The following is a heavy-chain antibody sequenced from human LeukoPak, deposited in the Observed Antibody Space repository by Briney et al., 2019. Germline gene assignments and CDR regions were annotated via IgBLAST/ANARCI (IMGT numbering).Heavy chain of an antibody. CDR3: ARDQPQYCTNGVCYRSGSFDY. CDR2: ISYDGSNK. V-gene: IGHV3-30-3*01. D-gene: IGHD2-8*01. J-gene: IGHJ4*02. CDR1: GFTFSSYA. Sequence: GASLRLSCAASGFTFSSYAMHWVRQAPGKGLEWVAVISYDGSNKYYADSVKGRFTISRDNSKNTLYLQMNSLRAEDTAVYYCARDQPQYCTNGVCYRSGSFDYWGQGTLVTVSS.